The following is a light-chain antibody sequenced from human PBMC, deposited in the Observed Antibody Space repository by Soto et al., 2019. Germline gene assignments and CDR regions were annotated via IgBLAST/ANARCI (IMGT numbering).Light chain of an antibody. CDR3: QRYKSAST. V-gene: IGKV1-27*01. CDR2: AAS. J-gene: IGKJ5*01. CDR1: HDISNY. Sequence: DIQMTQSPSSLSASVGDRVTITCRASHDISNYLAWYPQKPGEVPKLLVYAASTLQSGVPSRFSGSGFGTDFTLTISSLQPEDVATYYCQRYKSASTFGPGTRLEI.